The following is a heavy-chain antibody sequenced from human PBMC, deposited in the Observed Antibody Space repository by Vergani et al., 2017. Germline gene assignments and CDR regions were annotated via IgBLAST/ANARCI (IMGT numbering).Heavy chain of an antibody. J-gene: IGHJ6*02. Sequence: QVQLVQSGAEVKKPGASVKVSCKASGYTFTSYGISWVRQAPGQGLEWMGWISAYNGNTNYAPKLQGRVTMTTDTSTSTAYMELRSLRSDDTAVYYCARAVRTTVTTSYSYGMDVWGQGTTVTVSS. CDR3: ARAVRTTVTTSYSYGMDV. CDR2: ISAYNGNT. CDR1: GYTFTSYG. V-gene: IGHV1-18*04. D-gene: IGHD4-17*01.